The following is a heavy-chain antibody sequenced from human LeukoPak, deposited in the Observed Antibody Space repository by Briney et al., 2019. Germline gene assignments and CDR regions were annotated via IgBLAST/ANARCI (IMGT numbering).Heavy chain of an antibody. D-gene: IGHD3-3*01. CDR3: ARAPIGRFLEWSISGYYYYYGMDV. V-gene: IGHV4-34*01. CDR2: INHSGSA. Sequence: PSETLSITCAVYGGSFSGYYWSWIRQPPGKGLEWIGEINHSGSANYNLSLKSRVTISVDTSKNQFSLKLSSVTAADTAVYYCARAPIGRFLEWSISGYYYYYGMDVWGQGTTVTVSS. CDR1: GGSFSGYY. J-gene: IGHJ6*02.